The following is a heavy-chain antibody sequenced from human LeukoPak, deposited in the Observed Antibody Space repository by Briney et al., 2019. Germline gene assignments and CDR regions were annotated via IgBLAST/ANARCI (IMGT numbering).Heavy chain of an antibody. Sequence: NPGGSLRLSCAASGFTFSDYYMTWIRQAPGKGLEWVSYMSDNGNSIYYADSVKDRFTISRDNAKNSLYLQMNSLRADDTAVYFCARVPQFYSPLDYWGQGTLVTVSS. V-gene: IGHV3-11*01. D-gene: IGHD2/OR15-2a*01. J-gene: IGHJ4*02. CDR1: GFTFSDYY. CDR3: ARVPQFYSPLDY. CDR2: MSDNGNSI.